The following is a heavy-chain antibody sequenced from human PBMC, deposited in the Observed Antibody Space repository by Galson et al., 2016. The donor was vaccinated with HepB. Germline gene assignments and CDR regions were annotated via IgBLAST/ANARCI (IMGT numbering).Heavy chain of an antibody. V-gene: IGHV2-70*01. CDR3: ARVYSSGCRGAAFDI. CDR2: IDWDDDK. J-gene: IGHJ3*02. D-gene: IGHD6-19*01. Sequence: PALVKPTQTLTLTCTFSGFSLSTSGMCVSWIRQPPGKALEWLAFIDWDDDKYYSTSLRTRLTISKDTSKSQVVPTMTNMDPVDTATYYCARVYSSGCRGAAFDIWGQGTMVTVSS. CDR1: GFSLSTSGMC.